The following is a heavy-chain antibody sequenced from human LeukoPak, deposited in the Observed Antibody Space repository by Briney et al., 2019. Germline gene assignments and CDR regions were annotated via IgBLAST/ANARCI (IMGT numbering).Heavy chain of an antibody. J-gene: IGHJ6*04. CDR3: ARVTIVGATTPWYWPDV. V-gene: IGHV3-30*02. D-gene: IGHD1-26*01. CDR1: GFTFSDYY. CDR2: IRYDGSNK. Sequence: PGGSLRLSCAASGFTFSDYYMSWVRQAPGKGLEWVAFIRYDGSNKYYADSVKGRFTISRDNSKNTLYLQMNSLRAEDTAVYYCARVTIVGATTPWYWPDVWGKGTTVTISS.